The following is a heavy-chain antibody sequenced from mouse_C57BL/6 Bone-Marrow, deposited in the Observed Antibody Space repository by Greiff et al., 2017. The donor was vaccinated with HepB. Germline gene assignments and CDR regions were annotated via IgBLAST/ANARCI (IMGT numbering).Heavy chain of an antibody. Sequence: VKLVESGPGLVQPSQSLSITCTVSGFSLTSYGVHWVRQSPGKGLEWLGVIWSGGSTDYNAAFISRLSISKDNSKSQVFFKMNSLQADDTAIYYCARMGGKIYDGYSFAYWGQGTLVTVSA. D-gene: IGHD2-3*01. V-gene: IGHV2-2*01. CDR1: GFSLTSYG. CDR3: ARMGGKIYDGYSFAY. J-gene: IGHJ3*01. CDR2: IWSGGST.